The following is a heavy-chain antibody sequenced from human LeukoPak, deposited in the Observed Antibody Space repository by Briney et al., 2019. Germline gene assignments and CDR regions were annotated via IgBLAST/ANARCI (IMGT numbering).Heavy chain of an antibody. CDR3: AKDRLLDGYNPYFDY. J-gene: IGHJ4*02. CDR2: ISYDGSNK. Sequence: GGSLRLSCAASGFTFSNYGLHWVRQAPGKGLEWVALISYDGSNKNYADSVKGRFTISRDNSKNTLYLQMNSLRAEDTAVYYCAKDRLLDGYNPYFDYWGQGTLVTVSS. CDR1: GFTFSNYG. V-gene: IGHV3-30*18. D-gene: IGHD5-24*01.